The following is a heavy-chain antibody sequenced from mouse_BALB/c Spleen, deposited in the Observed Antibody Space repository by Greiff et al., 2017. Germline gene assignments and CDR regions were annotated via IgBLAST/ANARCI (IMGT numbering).Heavy chain of an antibody. CDR2: INPSNGGT. CDR1: GYTFTSYY. D-gene: IGHD3-3*01. J-gene: IGHJ2*01. CDR3: TRGDDFDY. Sequence: VQLQQPGADLVEPGASVTLSCTASGYTFTSYYMYWVQQRPGQGLEWIGGINPSNGGTNFNEMFTSKATQTVDKSSSTAYKQLSSLTSEDSAVYYYTRGDDFDYWGQGTTLTVSS. V-gene: IGHV1S81*02.